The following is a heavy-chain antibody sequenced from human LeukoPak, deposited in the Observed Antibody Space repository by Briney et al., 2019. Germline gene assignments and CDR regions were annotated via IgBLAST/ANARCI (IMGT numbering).Heavy chain of an antibody. CDR1: GGSLSSSKYY. J-gene: IGHJ4*02. Sequence: SETLSLTCTVSGGSLSSSKYYWGWIRQPPGKGLEWIATIYYSGSTYYNPSLKSRVTISADTSKNQFSLNLSSVTAADTAVYYCARRVSRSSQIDYWGQGTLVTVSS. V-gene: IGHV4-39*01. D-gene: IGHD3-10*01. CDR2: IYYSGST. CDR3: ARRVSRSSQIDY.